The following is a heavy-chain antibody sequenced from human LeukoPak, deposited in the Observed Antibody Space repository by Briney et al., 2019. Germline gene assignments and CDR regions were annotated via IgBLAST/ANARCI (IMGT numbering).Heavy chain of an antibody. V-gene: IGHV3-11*04. CDR3: GRSQNYNDSSGYSY. CDR1: GFTFSDYY. J-gene: IGHJ4*02. CDR2: ISSGGSTI. Sequence: PGGSLRLSCAASGFTFSDYYMSWIRQAPGKGLEWVSYISSGGSTIKYADSVKGRSTVSRDNAKKSLYLQMNSLRAEDTAVYYCGRSQNYNDSSGYSYWGQGTLVTVSS. D-gene: IGHD3-22*01.